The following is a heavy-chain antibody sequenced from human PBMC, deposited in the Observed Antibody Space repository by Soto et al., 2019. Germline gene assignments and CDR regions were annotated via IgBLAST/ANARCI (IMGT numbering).Heavy chain of an antibody. D-gene: IGHD2-2*01. V-gene: IGHV1-46*01. CDR3: ARGPATAPDAY. J-gene: IGHJ4*02. CDR2: INPSGGTT. CDR1: GYIFTSYY. Sequence: ASVKVSCKTSGYIFTSYYIHWVRQAPGQGLEWMGIINPSGGTTTYAQKFQGRVTMTRDTSTSTVYMELSSLRSEDTAVYYCARGPATAPDAYWGLGTLVTSPQ.